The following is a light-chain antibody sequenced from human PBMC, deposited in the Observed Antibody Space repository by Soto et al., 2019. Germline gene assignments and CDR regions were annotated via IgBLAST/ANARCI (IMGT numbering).Light chain of an antibody. CDR3: TSWTTSTTMI. J-gene: IGLJ2*01. Sequence: QSALTQPASVSGSPGQSITISCTGTHSDIGAYNFVSWYQQHPGEVPKLMLYDVNVRPSGVSNRFSGSKSGNTASLTISGLQAEDEADYYCTSWTTSTTMIFGGGTQLTVL. V-gene: IGLV2-14*03. CDR2: DVN. CDR1: HSDIGAYNF.